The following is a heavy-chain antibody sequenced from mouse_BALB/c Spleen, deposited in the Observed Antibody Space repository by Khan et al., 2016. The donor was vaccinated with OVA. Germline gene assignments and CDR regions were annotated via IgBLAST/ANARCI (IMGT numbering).Heavy chain of an antibody. CDR1: GFSLTDYA. CDR3: AKDPAYYGMDY. J-gene: IGHJ4*01. V-gene: IGHV2-6-5*01. CDR2: IWAGGSK. Sequence: QVQLKQSGPGLVAPSQSLSITCTVSGFSLTDYAVSWIRQPPGKGLEWLGVIWAGGSKSYNSVLKSRLSISKDNSKSQAFLQLNSLQTEDTAMYYRAKDPAYYGMDYWGQGTSVTVSS.